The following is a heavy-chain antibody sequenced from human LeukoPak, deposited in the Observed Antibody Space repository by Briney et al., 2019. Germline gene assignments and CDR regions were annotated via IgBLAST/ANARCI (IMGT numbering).Heavy chain of an antibody. Sequence: SETLSLTCAVYGGSFSGYYWSWIRQHPGKGLEWIGYIYYSGSTYYNPSLKSRVTISVDTSKNQFSLKLSSVTAADTAVYYCARESQQLDSACAFDIWGQGTMVTVSS. CDR3: ARESQQLDSACAFDI. D-gene: IGHD6-13*01. V-gene: IGHV4-31*11. J-gene: IGHJ3*02. CDR1: GGSFSGYY. CDR2: IYYSGST.